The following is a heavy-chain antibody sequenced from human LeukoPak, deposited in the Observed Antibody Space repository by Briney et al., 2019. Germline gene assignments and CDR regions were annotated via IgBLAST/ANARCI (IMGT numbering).Heavy chain of an antibody. J-gene: IGHJ4*02. V-gene: IGHV4-39*01. CDR1: GGSISSSSYY. CDR3: ARHVLRDPNLWPDY. CDR2: IYYSGST. D-gene: IGHD2-15*01. Sequence: SETLSLTCTVSGGSISSSSYYWGWIRQPPGKGLEWIGSIYYSGSTYYNPSLKSRVTISVDTSKNQFSLKLSSVTAADTAVYYCARHVLRDPNLWPDYWGQGTLVTVSS.